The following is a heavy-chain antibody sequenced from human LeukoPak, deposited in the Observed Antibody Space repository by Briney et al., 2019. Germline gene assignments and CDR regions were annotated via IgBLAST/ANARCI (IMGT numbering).Heavy chain of an antibody. V-gene: IGHV3-23*01. Sequence: PGGSLRLSCAASGFSLSGQTMHWVRQAPGKGLEWVSAISGSGGSTYYADSVKGRFTISRDNSKNTLYLQMNSLRAEDTAVYYCAKSFSMIVVRGAFDIWGQGTMVTVSS. CDR1: GFSLSGQT. CDR2: ISGSGGST. J-gene: IGHJ3*02. D-gene: IGHD3-22*01. CDR3: AKSFSMIVVRGAFDI.